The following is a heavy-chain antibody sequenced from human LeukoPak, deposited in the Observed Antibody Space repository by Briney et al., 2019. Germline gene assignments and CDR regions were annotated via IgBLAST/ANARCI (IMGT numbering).Heavy chain of an antibody. V-gene: IGHV3-9*01. D-gene: IGHD3-3*01. CDR2: ISWNSGSI. CDR3: AKGIFGVVIIPPFDY. Sequence: PGGSLRLSCAASGFTFDDYAMHWVRQAPGKGLEWVSGISWNSGSIGYADSVKGRFTISRDNAKNSLYLQMNSLRAEDTALYYCAKGIFGVVIIPPFDYWGQGTLVTVSS. CDR1: GFTFDDYA. J-gene: IGHJ4*02.